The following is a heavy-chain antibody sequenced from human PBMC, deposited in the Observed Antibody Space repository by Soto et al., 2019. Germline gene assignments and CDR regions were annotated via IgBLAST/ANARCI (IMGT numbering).Heavy chain of an antibody. Sequence: EVQLLESGGGLVQPGGSLRLSCAASGFTFSSYAMSWVRQAPGKGLVWVSTISGSGGSTYYAESVKGRFTISRDNPKNTLYLQMNSLRAEDTAVYYCAKESTVTTDFDYWGQGTLVTVSS. D-gene: IGHD4-17*01. V-gene: IGHV3-23*01. CDR3: AKESTVTTDFDY. CDR2: ISGSGGST. J-gene: IGHJ4*02. CDR1: GFTFSSYA.